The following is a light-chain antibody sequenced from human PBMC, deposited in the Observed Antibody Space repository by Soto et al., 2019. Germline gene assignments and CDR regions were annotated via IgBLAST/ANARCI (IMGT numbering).Light chain of an antibody. CDR3: SSFTGSFTHV. CDR2: DVA. Sequence: SVLTQPSSVSGSPGQSITISCAGTIGDIGGYNYVSWYQQHPGKAPKLIIFDVADRPSGVSDRFSGSKSGNTASLTISGLRPGDEADYYCSSFTGSFTHVFGTGTKVTVL. V-gene: IGLV2-14*03. J-gene: IGLJ1*01. CDR1: IGDIGGYNY.